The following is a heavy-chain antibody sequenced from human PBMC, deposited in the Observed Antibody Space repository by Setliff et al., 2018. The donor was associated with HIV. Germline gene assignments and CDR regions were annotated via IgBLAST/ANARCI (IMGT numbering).Heavy chain of an antibody. V-gene: IGHV1-69-2*01. J-gene: IGHJ4*02. Sequence: ASVKVSCKASGYTFTDYYIHWVQQAPGKGLEWMGRVDPEDGETTYAEKFKGRITITADTSTDTAYLELSSLRSEDSAFYYCTTPLDSSGYFGSDYFDYWGQGALVTVSS. CDR3: TTPLDSSGYFGSDYFDY. D-gene: IGHD3-22*01. CDR2: VDPEDGET. CDR1: GYTFTDYY.